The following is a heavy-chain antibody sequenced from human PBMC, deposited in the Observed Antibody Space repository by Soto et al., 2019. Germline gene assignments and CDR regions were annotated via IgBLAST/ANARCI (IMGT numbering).Heavy chain of an antibody. D-gene: IGHD4-4*01. CDR3: ARATGGDYYYYGMDV. CDR1: GYSFTSYW. J-gene: IGHJ6*02. Sequence: PXXSLKISCKGSGYSFTSYWIIWVRQMPGKGLEWMGRIDPSDSYTNYSPSFQGHVTISADKSISTAYLQWSSLKASDTAMYYCARATGGDYYYYGMDVWGQGTTVTVSS. CDR2: IDPSDSYT. V-gene: IGHV5-10-1*01.